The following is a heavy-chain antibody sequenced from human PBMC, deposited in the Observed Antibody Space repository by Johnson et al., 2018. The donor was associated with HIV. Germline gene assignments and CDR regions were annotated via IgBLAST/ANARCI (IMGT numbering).Heavy chain of an antibody. CDR1: GFTFSSYD. CDR2: IGTAGDT. D-gene: IGHD3-22*01. J-gene: IGHJ3*02. Sequence: EVQLVESGGGLVQPGGSLRLSCAASGFTFSSYDMHWVRQATGKGLEWVSAIGTAGDTYYPGSVKGRFTISRENANNSLYLQMNSLRAGDTAVYYCARASGYYLSDAFDIWGQGTMVTVSS. V-gene: IGHV3-13*01. CDR3: ARASGYYLSDAFDI.